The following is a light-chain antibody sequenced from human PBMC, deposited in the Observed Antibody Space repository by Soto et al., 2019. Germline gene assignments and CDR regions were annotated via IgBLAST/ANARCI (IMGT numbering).Light chain of an antibody. J-gene: IGKJ1*01. CDR3: QQSYSTLWT. V-gene: IGKV1-39*01. CDR2: AAS. CDR1: QIISSY. Sequence: DIQMTQSPSSLSASVGEGVTITCRASQIISSYLNWYQQKPAKAPKLLIYAASSLQSGVPSRFSGSGSGTDFTLTISILQPEDFATYYCQQSYSTLWTFGQGTKVEIK.